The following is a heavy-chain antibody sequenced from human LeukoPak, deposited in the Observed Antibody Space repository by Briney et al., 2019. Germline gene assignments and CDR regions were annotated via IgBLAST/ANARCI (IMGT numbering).Heavy chain of an antibody. D-gene: IGHD3-10*01. Sequence: GGSLRLSCTASGFTFSSYSMHWVRHARRRGLEWVAVILYDGSNKNYAQSVKGRFTISRDNSKNTLYLQMKSLSPEDTAVYYCARDRVLFYGSQTVGQDNWFDPWGQGTLVTVSS. V-gene: IGHV3-30-3*01. CDR3: ARDRVLFYGSQTVGQDNWFDP. J-gene: IGHJ5*02. CDR2: ILYDGSNK. CDR1: GFTFSSYS.